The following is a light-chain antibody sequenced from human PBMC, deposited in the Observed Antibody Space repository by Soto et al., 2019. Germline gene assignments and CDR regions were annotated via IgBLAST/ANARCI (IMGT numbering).Light chain of an antibody. Sequence: QSALTQPASVSGSPGQSTTISCTGTSSDVGGYNYVSWYQQHPGQAPKLMIYDVSNRPSGVSNRFSGSKSGNTASLTISGLQAEDEADYYCSSYTSSSPRVFGTGTKLTVL. CDR2: DVS. J-gene: IGLJ1*01. CDR1: SSDVGGYNY. V-gene: IGLV2-14*01. CDR3: SSYTSSSPRV.